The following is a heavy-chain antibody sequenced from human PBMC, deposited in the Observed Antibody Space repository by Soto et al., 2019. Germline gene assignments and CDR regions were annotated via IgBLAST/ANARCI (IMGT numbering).Heavy chain of an antibody. J-gene: IGHJ6*02. CDR1: GGSINSGGYS. CDR3: ARGGAGFYPYGMDV. V-gene: IGHV4-31*03. CDR2: IFHSGFT. Sequence: SETLSLTCTVSGGSINSGGYSWTWIRQHPEKGLEWIGHIFHSGFTDYSSSLKRRISISVDTSKNQFSLNLSFVTAADTAVYYCARGGAGFYPYGMDVWGQGTTVTVSS. D-gene: IGHD3-16*01.